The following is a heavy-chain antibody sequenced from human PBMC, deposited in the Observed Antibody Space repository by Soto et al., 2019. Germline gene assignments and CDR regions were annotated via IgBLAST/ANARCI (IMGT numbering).Heavy chain of an antibody. CDR2: ISGSGGST. CDR1: GFTFSSYA. CDR3: AKDPIPSLRGYYYYYYGMDV. V-gene: IGHV3-23*01. J-gene: IGHJ6*02. D-gene: IGHD4-17*01. Sequence: GESLKISCAASGFTFSSYAMSWVRQAPGKGLEWVSAISGSGGSTYYADSVKGRFTISRDNSKNTLYLQMNSLRAEDTAVYYCAKDPIPSLRGYYYYYYGMDVWGQGTTVTVSS.